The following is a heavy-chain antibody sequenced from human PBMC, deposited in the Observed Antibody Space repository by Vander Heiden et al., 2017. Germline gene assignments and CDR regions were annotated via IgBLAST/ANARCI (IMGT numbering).Heavy chain of an antibody. J-gene: IGHJ4*02. CDR1: GFTFSDHY. Sequence: EVQLVESGGGLVQPGGSLRLSCAASGFTFSDHYIDWVRQAPGKGLEWVGRSRNKANSYTTEYAASVKGRFTISRDDLKNSLYLQMNSLKTEDTAVYYCARDLGGGTVSYWGQGTQVTVFS. CDR2: SRNKANSYTT. CDR3: ARDLGGGTVSY. V-gene: IGHV3-72*01.